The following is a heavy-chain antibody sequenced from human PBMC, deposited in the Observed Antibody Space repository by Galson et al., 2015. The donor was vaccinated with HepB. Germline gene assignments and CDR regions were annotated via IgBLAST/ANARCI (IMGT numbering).Heavy chain of an antibody. D-gene: IGHD6-13*01. J-gene: IGHJ4*02. CDR1: GYTFTSYG. V-gene: IGHV1-18*01. CDR2: ISTYNGNT. CDR3: ARGAASGSSWYLSLQDHPHFDY. Sequence: SVKVSCKASGYTFTSYGISWVRQAPGQGLEWMGWISTYNGNTNYAQKLQGRVTMTTDTSTSTAYMELRSLRSDDTAVYYCARGAASGSSWYLSLQDHPHFDYWGQGTLVTVSS.